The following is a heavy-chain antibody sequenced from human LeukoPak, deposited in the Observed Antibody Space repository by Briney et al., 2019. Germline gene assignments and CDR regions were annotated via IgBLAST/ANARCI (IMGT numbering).Heavy chain of an antibody. Sequence: GASVMVSCKASGYTFTDYYIHWVRQAPGQGLEWMGWINPDSGGTKYAQKFQGRVTMTRDTSISTAYMVLSTLRSDDTAVYYCARDRLAAAGTGGWGQGTLVIVSS. CDR3: ARDRLAAAGTGG. J-gene: IGHJ4*02. D-gene: IGHD6-13*01. CDR1: GYTFTDYY. CDR2: INPDSGGT. V-gene: IGHV1-2*02.